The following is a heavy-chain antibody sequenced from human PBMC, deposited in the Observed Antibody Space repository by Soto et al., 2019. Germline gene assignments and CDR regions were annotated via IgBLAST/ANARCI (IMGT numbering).Heavy chain of an antibody. CDR3: ARVVTSGNWFAP. V-gene: IGHV4-4*07. Sequence: SETLSLTCTVSGGSISGYYWSWIRQPAGKGLEWIGRIYTSGSTNYDPSLKSRVTMSVDTSKNQFSLKLSSVTAADTAVYYCARVVTSGNWFAPWGQGTLVTVSS. J-gene: IGHJ5*02. CDR1: GGSISGYY. CDR2: IYTSGST. D-gene: IGHD5-18*01.